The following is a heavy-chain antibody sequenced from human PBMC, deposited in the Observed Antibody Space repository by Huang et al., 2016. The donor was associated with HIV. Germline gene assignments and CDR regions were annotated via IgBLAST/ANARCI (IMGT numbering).Heavy chain of an antibody. CDR1: GFTVSSNY. V-gene: IGHV3-53*02. CDR2: IYSGGST. CDR3: ARGMVRGVTLNWFDP. J-gene: IGHJ5*02. D-gene: IGHD3-10*01. Sequence: EVQLVETGGGLIQPGGSLRLSCAASGFTVSSNYMSWVRQAPGKGLEWVSVIYSGGSTYYADSVKGRFTISRDNSKNTLYLQMNSLRAEDTAGYYCARGMVRGVTLNWFDPWGQGTLVTVSS.